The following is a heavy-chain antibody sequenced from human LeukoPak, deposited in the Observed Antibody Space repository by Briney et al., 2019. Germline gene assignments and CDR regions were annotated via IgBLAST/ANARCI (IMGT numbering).Heavy chain of an antibody. V-gene: IGHV3-7*01. D-gene: IGHD5-12*01. J-gene: IGHJ4*02. CDR3: ARLYSGYDLALHFDY. CDR1: GFTFSSYW. CDR2: IKQDGSEK. Sequence: PGGTLRLSCAPSGFTFSSYWMSWVRQAPGKGLEWVANIKQDGSEKYYVDSVKGRFTISRDNAKNSLYLQMNSLRAEDTAVYYCARLYSGYDLALHFDYWGQGTLVTVSS.